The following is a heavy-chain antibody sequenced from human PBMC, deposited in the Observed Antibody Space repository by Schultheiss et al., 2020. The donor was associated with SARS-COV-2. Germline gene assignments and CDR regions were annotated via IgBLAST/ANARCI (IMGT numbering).Heavy chain of an antibody. V-gene: IGHV4-59*12. CDR3: ARDLFIAAAGTGDY. J-gene: IGHJ4*02. CDR1: GGSISSYY. D-gene: IGHD6-13*01. CDR2: IYYSGST. Sequence: SETLSLTCTVSGGSISSYYWSWIRQPPGKGLEWIGYIYYSGSTNYNPSLKSRVTISVDTAKNQFSLKLSSVTAADTAVYYCARDLFIAAAGTGDYWGQGTLVTVSS.